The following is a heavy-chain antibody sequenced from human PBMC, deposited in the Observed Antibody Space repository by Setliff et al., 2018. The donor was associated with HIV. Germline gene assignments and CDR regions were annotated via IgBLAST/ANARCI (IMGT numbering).Heavy chain of an antibody. Sequence: RASVKVSCKASGNTLRNNAIGWVRQAPGQGLERMGSLIPVLGEPHYAQSFQGRVTISADESTNTAHMELRSLTSEDTAAYYCTRGALYGLFEFWGPGTLVTVSS. J-gene: IGHJ4*02. CDR3: TRGALYGLFEF. CDR1: GNTLRNNA. CDR2: LIPVLGEP. D-gene: IGHD3-10*01. V-gene: IGHV1-69*11.